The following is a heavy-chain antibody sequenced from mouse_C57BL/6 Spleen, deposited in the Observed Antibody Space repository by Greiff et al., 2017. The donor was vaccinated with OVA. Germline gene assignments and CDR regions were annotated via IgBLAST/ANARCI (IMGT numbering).Heavy chain of an antibody. CDR3: ARDYYGSSQWYFDV. D-gene: IGHD1-1*01. Sequence: QVQLQQPGAELVRPGSSVKLSCKASGYTFTSYWMHWVKQRPIQGLEWIGNIDPSDSETHYNQKFKDKATLTVDKSSSTAYMQLSSLTSEDSAVYYCARDYYGSSQWYFDVWGTGTTVTVAS. V-gene: IGHV1-52*01. CDR2: IDPSDSET. J-gene: IGHJ1*03. CDR1: GYTFTSYW.